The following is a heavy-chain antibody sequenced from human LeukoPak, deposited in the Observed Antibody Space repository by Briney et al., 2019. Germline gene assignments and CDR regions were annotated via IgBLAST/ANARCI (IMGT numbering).Heavy chain of an antibody. CDR1: GFTFSNYA. CDR2: ISGSGGST. Sequence: PGGSLRLSCAASGFTFSNYAMSWVRQAPGKGLEWVSAISGSGGSTYYADSVKGRFTISRDNSKNTLYLQMNSLRAEDTAVYYCAKHLLWGCTSTNCYANWFDPWGQGTLVTVSS. CDR3: AKHLLWGCTSTNCYANWFDP. V-gene: IGHV3-23*01. D-gene: IGHD2-2*01. J-gene: IGHJ5*02.